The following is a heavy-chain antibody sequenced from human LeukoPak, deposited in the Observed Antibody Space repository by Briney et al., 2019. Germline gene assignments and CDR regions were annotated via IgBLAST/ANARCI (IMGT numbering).Heavy chain of an antibody. CDR3: AKDLIVGATTWFDP. Sequence: GGSLRLSCAASGFTFSSYGMHWVRQAPGKGLEWVAFIRYDGSNKYYADSVKGRFTISRDNSKSTLYLQMNSLRAEDTAVYYCAKDLIVGATTWFDPWGQGTLVTVSS. D-gene: IGHD1-26*01. CDR2: IRYDGSNK. J-gene: IGHJ5*02. CDR1: GFTFSSYG. V-gene: IGHV3-30*02.